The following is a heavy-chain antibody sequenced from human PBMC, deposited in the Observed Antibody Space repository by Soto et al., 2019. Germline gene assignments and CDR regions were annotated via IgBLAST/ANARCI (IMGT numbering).Heavy chain of an antibody. CDR1: GGTIDSGDYF. CDR3: ARVKATLYRHYYFDY. Sequence: PSETLSLTSSVSGGTIDSGDYFWSWIRQPPGKGLEWIGSIFYTGSTYYRTSLKSRASMSMDTSKNLFSLSLRSLTAADTAVYFCARVKATLYRHYYFDYWGQGTPVTVSS. D-gene: IGHD5-12*01. V-gene: IGHV4-30-4*01. J-gene: IGHJ4*02. CDR2: IFYTGST.